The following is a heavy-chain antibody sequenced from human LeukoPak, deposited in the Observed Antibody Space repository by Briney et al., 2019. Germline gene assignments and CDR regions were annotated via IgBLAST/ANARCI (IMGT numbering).Heavy chain of an antibody. J-gene: IGHJ1*01. CDR3: ARDSARLSPYSTIDEYFQH. V-gene: IGHV1-69*06. CDR2: IIPIFGTA. CDR1: GGTFSSYA. D-gene: IGHD5/OR15-5a*01. Sequence: SVKVSCKASGGTFSSYAISWVRQAPGQGLEWMGRIIPIFGTANYAQKFQGRVTITADKSTSTAYMELSSLRSEDTAVYYCARDSARLSPYSTIDEYFQHWGQATLVTVSP.